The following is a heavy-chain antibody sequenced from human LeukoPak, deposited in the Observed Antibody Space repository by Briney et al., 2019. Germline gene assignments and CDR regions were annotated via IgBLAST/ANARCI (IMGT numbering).Heavy chain of an antibody. D-gene: IGHD3-16*01. Sequence: GGSLRLSCAASGFSFSTYAIHWVRQAPEKGLEYVSGIDSIGTDTYYANAVKGRFTISRDNSKNTLYLQMNSLRAEDTAVYYCARERGYFDYWGQGTLVTVSS. CDR2: IDSIGTDT. CDR1: GFSFSTYA. V-gene: IGHV3-64*01. J-gene: IGHJ4*02. CDR3: ARERGYFDY.